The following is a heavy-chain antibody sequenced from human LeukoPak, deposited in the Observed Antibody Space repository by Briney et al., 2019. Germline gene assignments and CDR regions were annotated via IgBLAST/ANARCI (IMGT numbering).Heavy chain of an antibody. J-gene: IGHJ6*03. Sequence: SETLSLTCAVSGYSISSGYYWGWIRQPPGKGLEWIGSIYHSGSTYYDPSLRSRDTISVDTSKNQFSLKLSSVTAADTAVYYCARRYCSSTSCSPYYYYYMDVWGKGTTVTVSS. CDR3: ARRYCSSTSCSPYYYYYMDV. CDR2: IYHSGST. D-gene: IGHD2-2*01. V-gene: IGHV4-38-2*01. CDR1: GYSISSGYY.